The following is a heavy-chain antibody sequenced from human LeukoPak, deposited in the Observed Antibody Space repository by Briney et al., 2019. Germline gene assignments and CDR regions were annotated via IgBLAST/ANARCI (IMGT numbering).Heavy chain of an antibody. CDR1: GFTFSSYS. V-gene: IGHV3-21*01. CDR2: ISSSSSYI. CDR3: ARHYDSSGYYQLYYYYYMDV. D-gene: IGHD3-22*01. Sequence: RTGGSLRLSCAASGFTFSSYSMNWVRQAPGKGLEWVSSISSSSSYIYYADSVKGRFTISRDNAKNSLYLQMNSLRAEDTAVYYCARHYDSSGYYQLYYYYYMDVWGKGTTVTVSS. J-gene: IGHJ6*03.